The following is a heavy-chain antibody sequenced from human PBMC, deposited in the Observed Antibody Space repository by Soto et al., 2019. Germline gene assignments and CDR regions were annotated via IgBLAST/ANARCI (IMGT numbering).Heavy chain of an antibody. CDR3: ASGTGTTLDY. V-gene: IGHV4-59*01. Sequence: SETLSLTCTVPGGSISSYYWSWIRQPPGKGLEWIGYIYYSGSTNYNPSLKSRVTISVDTSKNQFSLKLSSVTAADTAVYYCASGTGTTLDYWGQGTLVTVSS. J-gene: IGHJ4*02. CDR1: GGSISSYY. CDR2: IYYSGST. D-gene: IGHD1-1*01.